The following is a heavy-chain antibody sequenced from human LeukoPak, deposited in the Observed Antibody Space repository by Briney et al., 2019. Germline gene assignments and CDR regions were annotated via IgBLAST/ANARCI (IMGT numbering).Heavy chain of an antibody. CDR1: GFTFNKYA. D-gene: IGHD5-24*01. CDR2: IDGGESR. J-gene: IGHJ4*02. CDR3: AEDYVSRDGYWDFDY. V-gene: IGHV3-23*01. Sequence: GGSLRLSCAASGFTFNKYAMSWVRQAPGEGLEWVSGIDGGESRYYADSVKGRFTISRDKSKNTMSMEMNSLRVEDTGLYFCAEDYVSRDGYWDFDYWGQGILVIVSS.